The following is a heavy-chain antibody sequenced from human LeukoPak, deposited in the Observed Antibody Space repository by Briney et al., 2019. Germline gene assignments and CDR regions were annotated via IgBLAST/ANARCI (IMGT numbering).Heavy chain of an antibody. D-gene: IGHD3-22*01. CDR2: MNPNSGNT. Sequence: ASVKVSCKASGYTFTSYDINWVRQATGQGLEWMGWMNPNSGNTGYAQTFQGRVTMTRNTSINTAYMELSSLRSEDTAVYYCARGHYYDKRNFQHWGQGTLVTVSS. CDR3: ARGHYYDKRNFQH. CDR1: GYTFTSYD. J-gene: IGHJ1*01. V-gene: IGHV1-8*01.